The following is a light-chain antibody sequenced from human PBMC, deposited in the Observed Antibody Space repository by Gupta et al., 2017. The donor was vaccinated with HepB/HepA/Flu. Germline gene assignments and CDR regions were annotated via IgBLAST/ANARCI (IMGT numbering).Light chain of an antibody. J-gene: IGLJ2*01. CDR1: KLGDKY. CDR3: QAWDSISHVV. V-gene: IGLV3-1*01. CDR2: QNN. Sequence: SYELTQPPPASVSPGQTASIACSGDKLGDKYACWYQQKPGQSPVQVIYQNNKRPSGIPERFSGSNSGNTATLTISGTQALDEADYYCQAWDSISHVVFGGGTTLTVL.